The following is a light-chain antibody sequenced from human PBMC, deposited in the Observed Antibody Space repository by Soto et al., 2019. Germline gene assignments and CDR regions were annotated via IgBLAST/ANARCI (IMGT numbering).Light chain of an antibody. V-gene: IGKV1-39*01. CDR2: AAS. J-gene: IGKJ2*01. CDR3: QQSYSLPYT. Sequence: DIQITESPSSLSASVGDRGTITCRPSQSIDNFLNWYQQKPGKAPNLLIYAASSLQSGVSSRFSGSGSGTDFTLTISSLQPEDSATYYCQQSYSLPYTFGQGTKVDIK. CDR1: QSIDNF.